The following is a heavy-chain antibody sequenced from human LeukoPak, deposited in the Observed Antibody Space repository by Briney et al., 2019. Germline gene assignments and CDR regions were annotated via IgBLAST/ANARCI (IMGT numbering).Heavy chain of an antibody. CDR2: ISSSGGST. J-gene: IGHJ5*02. D-gene: IGHD6-19*01. CDR1: GFTFSSYA. Sequence: GGSLRLSCAASGFTFSSYAMTWVRQAPGKGLQWVSAISSSGGSTYYADSVKGRFTISRDNSKNTLFLQINSLRAEDTAVYYCAKDSFRSSSGVDPWGQGTLVTVSS. V-gene: IGHV3-23*01. CDR3: AKDSFRSSSGVDP.